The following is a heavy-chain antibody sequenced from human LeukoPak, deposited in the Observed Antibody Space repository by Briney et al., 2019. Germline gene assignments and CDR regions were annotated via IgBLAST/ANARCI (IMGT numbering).Heavy chain of an antibody. CDR2: ITGSGDNT. CDR3: ARGVMAARLYYFDY. V-gene: IGHV3-23*01. D-gene: IGHD2-21*01. Sequence: GGSLRLSCAASGPSFGSHPMNWVRQAPGKGLEWVSGITGSGDNTYYIDSVKGRFTISRDNSKNTLYLRMNSLRAEDTAVYYCARGVMAARLYYFDYWGRGILVTVSS. CDR1: GPSFGSHP. J-gene: IGHJ4*02.